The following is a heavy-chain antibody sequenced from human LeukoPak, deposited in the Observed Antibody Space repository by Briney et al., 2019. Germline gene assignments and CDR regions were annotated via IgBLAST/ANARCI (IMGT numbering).Heavy chain of an antibody. V-gene: IGHV4-4*07. CDR2: IYTSGST. D-gene: IGHD6-13*01. J-gene: IGHJ4*02. Sequence: SETLSLTCTVSGGSISSYYWSWIRQPAGKGLEWIGRIYTSGSTNYNPSLKSRVTISGDTSKNQFSLKLSSVTAADTAVYYCARVTGYVMEDYFDYWGQGTLVTVSS. CDR1: GGSISSYY. CDR3: ARVTGYVMEDYFDY.